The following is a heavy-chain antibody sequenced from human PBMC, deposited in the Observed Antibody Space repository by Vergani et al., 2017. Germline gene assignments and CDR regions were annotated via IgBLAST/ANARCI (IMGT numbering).Heavy chain of an antibody. V-gene: IGHV2-5*01. CDR1: GFSLTTSGVG. Sequence: QITLKESGPPLVKPTQTLTLTCTFSGFSLTTSGVGVGWIRQPPGKALEWLALIYWNDDKRYRPSLKSRLTITKDTSKNQVVLTMATMDPVDTATYYCVHRLGYFDWDGAFDVWGPGTMVTVSS. J-gene: IGHJ3*01. D-gene: IGHD3-9*01. CDR2: IYWNDDK. CDR3: VHRLGYFDWDGAFDV.